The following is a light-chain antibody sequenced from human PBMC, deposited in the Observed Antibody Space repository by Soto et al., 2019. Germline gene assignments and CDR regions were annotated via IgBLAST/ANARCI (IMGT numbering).Light chain of an antibody. CDR3: MQGLQTPST. Sequence: DVVVTQSPLSLPVTPGEPASISCRSSQSVLHSNGNNYLDWYLQKPGQSPQLLIYLGSNRASGVPDRFSGSGSGTDFTLKISRVEAEEVGVYYCMQGLQTPSTFGQGTRLEIK. J-gene: IGKJ5*01. V-gene: IGKV2-28*01. CDR1: QSVLHSNGNNY. CDR2: LGS.